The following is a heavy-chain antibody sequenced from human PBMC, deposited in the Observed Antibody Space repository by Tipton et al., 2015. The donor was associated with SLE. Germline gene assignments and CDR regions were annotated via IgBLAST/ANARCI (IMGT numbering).Heavy chain of an antibody. Sequence: TLSLTCTVSGASISRYSWSWIRQPPGKGLEWIGYIYTSGSSSYSPSLKSRVTISVDTAKSQFSLKVTSVTAADTAVYFCARGFDGFDIWGQGTMVTVSS. J-gene: IGHJ3*02. CDR3: ARGFDGFDI. CDR2: IYTSGSS. CDR1: GASISRYS. V-gene: IGHV4-4*09.